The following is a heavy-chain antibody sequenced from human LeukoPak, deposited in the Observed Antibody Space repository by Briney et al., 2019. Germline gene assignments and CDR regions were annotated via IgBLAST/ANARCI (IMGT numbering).Heavy chain of an antibody. Sequence: SETLSLTCAVYGGSFSGYYWSWIRQPPGKGLEWIGYIYYSGSTNYNPSLKSRVTISVDTSKNQFSLKLSSVTAADTAVYYCAREGGVGTVDYWGQGTLVTVSS. CDR2: IYYSGST. CDR1: GGSFSGYY. CDR3: AREGGVGTVDY. D-gene: IGHD3-16*01. V-gene: IGHV4-59*01. J-gene: IGHJ4*02.